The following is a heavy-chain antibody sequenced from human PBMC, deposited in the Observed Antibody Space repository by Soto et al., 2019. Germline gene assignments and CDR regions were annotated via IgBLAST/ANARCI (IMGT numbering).Heavy chain of an antibody. Sequence: QVQLQQWGAGLLKPSETLSLTCAVYGGSFRGYYWSWIRQPPGKGLEWIGEINHSGRTSNNPSLKSRVTLSVDTSKNQFSLKLSSVTAADTAVYYCARGPGYCSGGSCYRGGVYFDYWGQGGLVTVSS. D-gene: IGHD2-15*01. J-gene: IGHJ4*02. CDR2: INHSGRT. V-gene: IGHV4-34*01. CDR1: GGSFRGYY. CDR3: ARGPGYCSGGSCYRGGVYFDY.